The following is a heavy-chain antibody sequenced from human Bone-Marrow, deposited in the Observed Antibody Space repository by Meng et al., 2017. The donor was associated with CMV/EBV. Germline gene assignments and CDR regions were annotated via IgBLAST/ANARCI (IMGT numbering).Heavy chain of an antibody. CDR2: MNPNSGNT. CDR1: GYTFTTYD. CDR3: ARRGVAARRGSWFDP. D-gene: IGHD6-6*01. J-gene: IGHJ5*02. Sequence: ASVKVSCKASGYTFTTYDIDWVRQATGQGLEWMGWMNPNSGNTGYAQKFEGRVTMTRNTSISTAYMELSSLRSEDTAVYYCARRGVAARRGSWFDPWGQGTRVTVSS. V-gene: IGHV1-8*01.